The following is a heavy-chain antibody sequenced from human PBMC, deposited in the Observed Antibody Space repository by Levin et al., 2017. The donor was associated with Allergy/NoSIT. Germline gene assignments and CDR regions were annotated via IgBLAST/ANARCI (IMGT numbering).Heavy chain of an antibody. CDR2: IYYSGST. Sequence: SCTVSGGSISSGGYFWNWIRQHPGKGLEWIGYIYYSGSTYYNPSLKSRVTISVDTSKNQFSLKLSSVTAVDTAVYYCARELRYSGYDSIDYWGQGTLVTVSS. CDR1: GGSISSGGYF. V-gene: IGHV4-31*03. J-gene: IGHJ4*02. D-gene: IGHD5-12*01. CDR3: ARELRYSGYDSIDY.